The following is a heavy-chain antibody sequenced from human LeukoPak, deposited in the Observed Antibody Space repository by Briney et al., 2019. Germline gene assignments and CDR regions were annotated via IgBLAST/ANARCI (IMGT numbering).Heavy chain of an antibody. CDR3: ARSVVAATVNAFDI. V-gene: IGHV1-2*02. D-gene: IGHD2-15*01. J-gene: IGHJ3*02. CDR2: INPNSGGT. Sequence: EASVKVSCKASGYTFTGYYMHWVRQAPGQGLEWMGWINPNSGGTNYAQKFQGRVTMTRDTSISTAYMELSRLRSDDTAVYYCARSVVAATVNAFDIWGQGTMVTVSS. CDR1: GYTFTGYY.